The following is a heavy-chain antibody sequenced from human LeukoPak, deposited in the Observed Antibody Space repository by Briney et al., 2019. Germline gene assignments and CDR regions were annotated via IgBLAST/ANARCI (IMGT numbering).Heavy chain of an antibody. Sequence: GASVKVSCYASGGTFSSYAISWVRQAPGQGLEWMGGIIPIFGTANYAQKFQGRVTITADESTSTAYMELSSLRSEVTAVYYCARYSSSSGLFDYWGQGTLVTVSS. CDR2: IIPIFGTA. J-gene: IGHJ4*02. V-gene: IGHV1-69*13. D-gene: IGHD6-13*01. CDR3: ARYSSSSGLFDY. CDR1: GGTFSSYA.